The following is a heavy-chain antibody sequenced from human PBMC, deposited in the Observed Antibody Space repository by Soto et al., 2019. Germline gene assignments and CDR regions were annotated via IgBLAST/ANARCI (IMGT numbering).Heavy chain of an antibody. D-gene: IGHD2-15*01. J-gene: IGHJ4*02. CDR2: IKQDGSEK. CDR3: ARRSWYDY. V-gene: IGHV3-7*01. CDR1: GFTFSSYW. Sequence: SGFTFSSYWMSWVRQAPGKGLEWVANIKQDGSEKIYVDSVKGRFTNSRDITKNSLYLQMNSLRAEDTAVYYCARRSWYDYWGQGTVVTVSS.